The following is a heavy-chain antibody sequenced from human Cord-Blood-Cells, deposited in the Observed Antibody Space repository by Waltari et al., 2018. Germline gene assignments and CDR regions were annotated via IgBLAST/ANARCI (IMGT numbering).Heavy chain of an antibody. CDR2: IYYSGST. CDR1: GGPISSSSYY. D-gene: IGHD3-22*01. J-gene: IGHJ3*02. V-gene: IGHV4-39*01. Sequence: QLQLQESGPGLVKPSETLSLTCTVSGGPISSSSYYWGWIRPPPGKGLEWIGSIYYSGSTYYNPSLKSRVTISVDTSKNQFSLKLSSVTAADTAVYYCARPLDYYDSSGIYAFDIWGQGTKVTVSS. CDR3: ARPLDYYDSSGIYAFDI.